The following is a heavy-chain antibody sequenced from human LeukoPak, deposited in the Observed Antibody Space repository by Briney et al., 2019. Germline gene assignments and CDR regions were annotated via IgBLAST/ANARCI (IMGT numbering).Heavy chain of an antibody. CDR1: GDSFSSHY. V-gene: IGHV4-59*11. Sequence: SETLSLTCAVSGDSFSSHYWTWIRQPPGKGLEWIGYISYIGSTNYNPSLKSRVTISIDTSKNQFSLKLSSVTAADTAVYYCARDIVTVTKGFDIWGQGTMVSVSS. CDR3: ARDIVTVTKGFDI. CDR2: ISYIGST. D-gene: IGHD4-17*01. J-gene: IGHJ3*02.